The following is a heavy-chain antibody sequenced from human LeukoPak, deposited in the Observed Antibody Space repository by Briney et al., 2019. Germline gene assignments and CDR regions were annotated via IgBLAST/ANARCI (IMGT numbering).Heavy chain of an antibody. V-gene: IGHV1-8*01. Sequence: ASVKVSCKASGYTFTNYDINCERQATRQALEWMVWRNPNSGNTGYTHKFQCRISMTRNTAISTTYKELSSLRSEHTAVYYCARVLADYYDSSGIDYWGQGTLVTVSS. CDR2: RNPNSGNT. D-gene: IGHD3-22*01. CDR1: GYTFTNYD. CDR3: ARVLADYYDSSGIDY. J-gene: IGHJ4*02.